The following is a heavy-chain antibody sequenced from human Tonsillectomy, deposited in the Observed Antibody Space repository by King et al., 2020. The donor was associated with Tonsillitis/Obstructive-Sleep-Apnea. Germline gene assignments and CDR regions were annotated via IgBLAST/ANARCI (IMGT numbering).Heavy chain of an antibody. V-gene: IGHV3-30*01. Sequence: VQLVESGGGVVQPGGSLRLSCAASGFSFSSSAMHWVRQAPGKGRVWVAIISYEGRIKYYADSVRGRFTIPRDNSQSTLFLQLNSLRPEDTAVYFCARVSPDGYCSSASCYGAFDIWGQGTMVTVSS. J-gene: IGHJ3*02. CDR3: ARVSPDGYCSSASCYGAFDI. CDR1: GFSFSSSA. D-gene: IGHD2-2*01. CDR2: ISYEGRIK.